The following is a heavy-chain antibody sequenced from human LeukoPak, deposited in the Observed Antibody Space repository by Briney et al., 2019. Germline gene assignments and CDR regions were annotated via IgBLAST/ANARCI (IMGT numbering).Heavy chain of an antibody. CDR3: ARGYYGSSGYIPTEYFQH. CDR2: IYHSGST. CDR1: GYSISSGYY. J-gene: IGHJ1*01. Sequence: SETLSLTCTVSGYSISSGYYWGWIRQPPGKGLEWIGSIYHSGSTYYNPSLKSRVTISVDTSRNQFSLKLSSVTAADTAVYYCARGYYGSSGYIPTEYFQHWGQGTLVTVSS. D-gene: IGHD3-22*01. V-gene: IGHV4-38-2*02.